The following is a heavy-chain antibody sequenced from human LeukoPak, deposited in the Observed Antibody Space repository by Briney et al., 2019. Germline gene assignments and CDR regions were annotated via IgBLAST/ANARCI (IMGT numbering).Heavy chain of an antibody. Sequence: GGSLRLSCAASGLTVSSNYMSWVRQAPGKGLVSVSRIDPNGRYTSYADSVKGRFTISRDNAKNTLYLQMNTLGAEDTALYYCVRGSTDWNGMDVWGQGTTVTVSS. V-gene: IGHV3-74*01. CDR3: VRGSTDWNGMDV. CDR1: GLTVSSNY. CDR2: IDPNGRYT. D-gene: IGHD6-19*01. J-gene: IGHJ6*02.